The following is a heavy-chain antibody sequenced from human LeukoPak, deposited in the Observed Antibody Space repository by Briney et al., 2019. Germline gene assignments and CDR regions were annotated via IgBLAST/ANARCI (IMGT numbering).Heavy chain of an antibody. CDR3: ARADYDILTGYYNSWFDP. D-gene: IGHD3-9*01. CDR1: GYTFTSYY. J-gene: IGHJ5*02. V-gene: IGHV1-46*03. CDR2: INPSGGST. Sequence: ASVKVSCKASGYTFTSYYMHWVRQVPGQGLEWMGIINPSGGSTSYAQKFQGRVTMTRDTSTSTVYMELSSLRSEDTAVYYCARADYDILTGYYNSWFDPWGQGTLVTVSS.